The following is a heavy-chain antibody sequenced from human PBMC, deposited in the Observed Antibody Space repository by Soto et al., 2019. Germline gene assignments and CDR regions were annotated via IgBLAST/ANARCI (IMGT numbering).Heavy chain of an antibody. J-gene: IGHJ5*02. V-gene: IGHV1-69*12. D-gene: IGHD6-13*01. CDR2: IIPIFGTA. CDR1: GGTFSSYA. CDR3: ARVGGIIAARGGWFDP. Sequence: QVQLVQSGAEVKKPGSSVKVSCKASGGTFSSYAISWVRQAPGQGLEWMGGIIPIFGTANYAQKFQGRVTITADESTSTAYMELSSLRSEDTSVYYCARVGGIIAARGGWFDPWGQGTLVTVSS.